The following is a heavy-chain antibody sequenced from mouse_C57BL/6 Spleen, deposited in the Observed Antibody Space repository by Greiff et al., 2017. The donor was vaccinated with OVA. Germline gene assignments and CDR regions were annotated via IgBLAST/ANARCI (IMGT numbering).Heavy chain of an antibody. CDR2: IWTGGGT. V-gene: IGHV2-9-1*01. D-gene: IGHD2-1*01. Sequence: VMLVESGPGLVAPSQSLSITCTVSGFSLTSYAISWVRQPPGKGLEWLGVIWTGGGTNYNSALKSRLSISKDNSKSQVFLKMNSLQTDDTARYYCARNLGDYGNLYYAMDYGGQGTSVTVSS. CDR3: ARNLGDYGNLYYAMDY. CDR1: GFSLTSYA. J-gene: IGHJ4*01.